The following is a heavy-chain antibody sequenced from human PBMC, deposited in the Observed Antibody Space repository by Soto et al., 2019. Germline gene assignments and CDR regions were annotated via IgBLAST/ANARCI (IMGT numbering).Heavy chain of an antibody. CDR1: GGTFSSYT. V-gene: IGHV1-69*02. J-gene: IGHJ6*03. D-gene: IGHD5-12*01. Sequence: QVQLVQSGAEVKKPGSSVKVSCKASGGTFSSYTISWVRQAPGQGLEWMGRIIPILGIANYAQKFQGRVTITADKSTSTAYMELSSLRSEDTAVYYCARTQNSGYDFYDYYYSMDVWGKGTTVTVSS. CDR3: ARTQNSGYDFYDYYYSMDV. CDR2: IIPILGIA.